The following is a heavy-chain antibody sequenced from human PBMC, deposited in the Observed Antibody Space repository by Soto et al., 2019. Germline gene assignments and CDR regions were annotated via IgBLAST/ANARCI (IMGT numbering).Heavy chain of an antibody. J-gene: IGHJ5*02. V-gene: IGHV4-34*01. D-gene: IGHD3-16*01. CDR3: EKGPQNGYYDSGTFYSRGP. CDR2: INHSGSV. Sequence: SETLSLTCAVYGGSFHGYYWSWIRQPPGKGLEWIGEINHSGSVNFNPTFKSRVSILLDTSKNQMSLQLSSVSAADTAMYYCEKGPQNGYYDSGTFYSRGPWGQGTLVTVSS. CDR1: GGSFHGYY.